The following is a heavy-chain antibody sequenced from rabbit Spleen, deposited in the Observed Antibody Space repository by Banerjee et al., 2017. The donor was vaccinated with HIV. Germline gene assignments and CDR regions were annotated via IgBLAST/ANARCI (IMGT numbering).Heavy chain of an antibody. CDR2: IYAGSSGST. D-gene: IGHD1-1*01. Sequence: QEQLEESGGDLVKPEGSLTLTCTASGFSFSSSYYMCWVRQAPGKGLEWIACIYAGSSGSTAYASWAKGRFTISKTSSTTVTLQMTSLTAADTATYFCARDLVAVIGWNFNLWGPGTLVTVS. J-gene: IGHJ4*01. V-gene: IGHV1S45*01. CDR3: ARDLVAVIGWNFNL. CDR1: GFSFSSSYY.